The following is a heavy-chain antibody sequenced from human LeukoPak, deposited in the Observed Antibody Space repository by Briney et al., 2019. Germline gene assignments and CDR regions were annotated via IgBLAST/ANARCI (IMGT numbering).Heavy chain of an antibody. Sequence: SVKVSCXASGGTFSSYAISWVRQARGQGLEWMGGIIPIFGTANYAQKFQGRVTITADESKSKAYMELSSLRAEDTAVYYCARAFAGYCSSTSCPNYYYYYYMDVWGKGTTVTVSS. CDR1: GGTFSSYA. V-gene: IGHV1-69*01. CDR3: ARAFAGYCSSTSCPNYYYYYYMDV. D-gene: IGHD2-2*01. CDR2: IIPIFGTA. J-gene: IGHJ6*03.